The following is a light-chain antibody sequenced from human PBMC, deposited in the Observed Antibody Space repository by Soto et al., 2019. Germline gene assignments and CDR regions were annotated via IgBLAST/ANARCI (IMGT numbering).Light chain of an antibody. CDR3: SSYTSSSTLCV. Sequence: QSALTQPASVSGSPGQSITISCTGTSSDVGGYNYVSWYQQHPGKAPKLMIYDVSNRPSGVSNRFSGSKSGNTASLTISGRQAEDEDDYYCSSYTSSSTLCVFGTGTKVTVL. V-gene: IGLV2-14*01. CDR1: SSDVGGYNY. J-gene: IGLJ1*01. CDR2: DVS.